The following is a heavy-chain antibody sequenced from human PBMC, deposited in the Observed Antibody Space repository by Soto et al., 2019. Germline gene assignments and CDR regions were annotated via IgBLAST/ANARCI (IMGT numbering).Heavy chain of an antibody. CDR3: AFGGYFDRSNYLAD. V-gene: IGHV1-3*01. CDR2: INPGNGNT. CDR1: GYTFTSYG. J-gene: IGHJ4*02. D-gene: IGHD3-16*01. Sequence: EAAVKVSCTASGYTFTSYGINWVRQAPGRGLEWMGWINPGNGNTKYSQQFQGRVIIDRDTSASTAYMELSSLRSEDTAVYYCAFGGYFDRSNYLADWGLGTLVTVSS.